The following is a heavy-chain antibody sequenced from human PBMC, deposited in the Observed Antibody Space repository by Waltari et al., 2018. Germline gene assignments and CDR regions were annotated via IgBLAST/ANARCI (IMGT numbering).Heavy chain of an antibody. CDR2: IYYSGST. CDR1: GGSISSYY. V-gene: IGHV4-59*01. Sequence: QVQLQESGPGLVKPSETLSLTCTVSGGSISSYYWSWIRQPPGQGLAWIGYIYYSGSTNYNPSRKSRVTISVDTSKNQFSLKLSSVTAADTAVYYCARDAGGWLEKGYYYYMDVWGKGTTVTVSS. J-gene: IGHJ6*03. CDR3: ARDAGGWLEKGYYYYMDV. D-gene: IGHD6-19*01.